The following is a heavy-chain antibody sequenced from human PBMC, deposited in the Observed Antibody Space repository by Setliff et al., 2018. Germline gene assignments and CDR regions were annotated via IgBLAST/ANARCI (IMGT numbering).Heavy chain of an antibody. J-gene: IGHJ6*03. D-gene: IGHD3-16*01. CDR1: GGSISSYS. V-gene: IGHV3-74*01. CDR2: VNGDGSRK. Sequence: ETLSLTCNVSGGSISSYSWSWIRQAQGRGLVWVSSVNGDGSRKTYADSVKGRFIVSSDNAKNTFYLQMNSLRGEDTAVYFCVRGQDNTQTYWGSDFYIDVWGKGTTVTVSS. CDR3: VRGQDNTQTYWGSDFYIDV.